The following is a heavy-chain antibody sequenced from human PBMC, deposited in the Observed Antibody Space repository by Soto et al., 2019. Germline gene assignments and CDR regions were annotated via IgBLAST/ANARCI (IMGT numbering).Heavy chain of an antibody. CDR1: GFAFSSHP. Sequence: GGALRLSSAASGFAFSSHPMSWVRQAPEKGLEWVAGISDGGDLTYNADSVRGRFTISRDTSRNTLYLQMNSLRAEDTAVYYCARRVIGSSRAFDIWGQGTMVTVSS. CDR3: ARRVIGSSRAFDI. V-gene: IGHV3-23*01. D-gene: IGHD3-10*01. CDR2: ISDGGDLT. J-gene: IGHJ3*02.